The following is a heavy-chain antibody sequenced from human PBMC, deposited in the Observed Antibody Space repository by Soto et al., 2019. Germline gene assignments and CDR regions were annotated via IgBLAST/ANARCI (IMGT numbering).Heavy chain of an antibody. Sequence: GGSLRLSCAASGFTFSSYSMNWVRQAPGKGLEWVSSISSSSSYIYYADSVKGRFTISRDNAKNSLYLQMNSLRAEDAAVYYCARDHGHFYDYVWGSYREDDAFDIWGQGTMVTVSS. CDR3: ARDHGHFYDYVWGSYREDDAFDI. V-gene: IGHV3-21*01. CDR2: ISSSSSYI. CDR1: GFTFSSYS. D-gene: IGHD3-16*02. J-gene: IGHJ3*02.